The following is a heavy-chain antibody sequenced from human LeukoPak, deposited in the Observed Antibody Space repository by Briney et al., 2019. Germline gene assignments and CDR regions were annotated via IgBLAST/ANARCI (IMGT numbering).Heavy chain of an antibody. Sequence: ASVRVSCKVSGYTLTELSMHWVRQAPGKGLEWMGGFDPEDGETIYAQKFQGRVTMTEDTSTDTAYMELSSLRSEDTAVYYCATGDSSSWPLFDYWGQGTLVTVSS. D-gene: IGHD6-13*01. CDR1: GYTLTELS. J-gene: IGHJ4*02. CDR2: FDPEDGET. V-gene: IGHV1-24*01. CDR3: ATGDSSSWPLFDY.